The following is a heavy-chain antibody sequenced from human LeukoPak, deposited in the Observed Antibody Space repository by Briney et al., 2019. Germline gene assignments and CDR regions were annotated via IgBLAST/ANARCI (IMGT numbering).Heavy chain of an antibody. CDR3: ARSLVVGATYPYH. CDR2: IYYSGST. CDR1: GGSISNYY. J-gene: IGHJ5*02. D-gene: IGHD1-26*01. Sequence: SETLSLTCTVSGGSISNYYWNWIRQPPGKGLQWIGYIYYSGSTNYNPSLKSRVTISVDTSKNQFSLKLTSVTAADTAVYYCARSLVVGATYPYHWGQGTLVTVSS. V-gene: IGHV4-59*01.